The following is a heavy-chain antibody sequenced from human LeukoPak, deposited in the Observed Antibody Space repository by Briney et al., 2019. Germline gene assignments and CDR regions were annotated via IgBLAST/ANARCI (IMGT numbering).Heavy chain of an antibody. J-gene: IGHJ5*02. CDR3: ARGRSSSSWYEGWFDP. V-gene: IGHV4-34*01. D-gene: IGHD6-13*01. CDR1: GGSFSGYY. CDR2: INHSGST. Sequence: PSETLSLTCAVYGGSFSGYYWSWIRQPPGKGLEWIGEINHSGSTNYNLSLKSRVTISVDTSKNQFSLKLSSVTAADTAVYYCARGRSSSSWYEGWFDPWGQGTLVTVSS.